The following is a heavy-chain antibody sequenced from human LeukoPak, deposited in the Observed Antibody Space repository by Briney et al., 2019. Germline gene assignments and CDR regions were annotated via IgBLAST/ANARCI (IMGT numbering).Heavy chain of an antibody. J-gene: IGHJ4*02. D-gene: IGHD3-10*01. CDR3: ARRFGY. CDR1: GFTFNSYS. V-gene: IGHV3-48*04. Sequence: PGGSLRLSCGASGFTFNSYSMNWVRQAPGKGLEWVSYISSSTSRIYYADSVKGRFTISRDNAKNSLHLQMNSLRAEDTAVYFCARRFGYWGQGTLVTVSS. CDR2: ISSSTSRI.